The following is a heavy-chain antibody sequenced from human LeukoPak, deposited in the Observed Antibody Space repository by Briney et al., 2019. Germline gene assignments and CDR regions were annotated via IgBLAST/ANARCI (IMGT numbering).Heavy chain of an antibody. CDR2: ITSNGGST. CDR1: GFTFSNYA. CDR3: ARGRSASCYDGFDI. D-gene: IGHD2-2*01. J-gene: IGHJ3*02. Sequence: GGSLRLSCAASGFTFSNYAMNWVRQGPGRGLEYVASITSNGGSTYYANSVKGRFTISRDNSKNTLYLQMDSLRAEDMALYYCARGRSASCYDGFDIWGQGTMVTVSS. V-gene: IGHV3-64*01.